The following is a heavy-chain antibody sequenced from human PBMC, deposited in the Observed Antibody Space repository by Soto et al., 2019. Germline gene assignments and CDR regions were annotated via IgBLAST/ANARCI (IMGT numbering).Heavy chain of an antibody. CDR1: GYTFTGYY. CDR2: INPNSGGT. J-gene: IGHJ6*02. V-gene: IGHV1-2*04. CDR3: ARDKLVVVPAAILWDGMDV. Sequence: QVQLVQSGAEVKKPGASVKVSCKASGYTFTGYYMHWVRQAPGQGLEWMGWINPNSGGTNYAQKFQGWVTMTRDTSNSTAYMELSRLRSDDTAVYYCARDKLVVVPAAILWDGMDVWGQGTTVTVSS. D-gene: IGHD2-2*01.